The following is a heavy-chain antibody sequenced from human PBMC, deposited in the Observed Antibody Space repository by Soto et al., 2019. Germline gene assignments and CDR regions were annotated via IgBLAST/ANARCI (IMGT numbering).Heavy chain of an antibody. V-gene: IGHV4-4*02. Sequence: QVQLQESGPGLVKPSWTLSLTCVVSGGSISTNNWWHWVRQSPGKGLEWIGEIHHTGNINYSPSLKSRVTMSIDESKNKFSLSVTSVTDADTALYYCARETGAGTYHGFDYWGQGTLVTVSS. CDR2: IHHTGNI. CDR3: ARETGAGTYHGFDY. J-gene: IGHJ4*02. CDR1: GGSISTNNW. D-gene: IGHD2-2*01.